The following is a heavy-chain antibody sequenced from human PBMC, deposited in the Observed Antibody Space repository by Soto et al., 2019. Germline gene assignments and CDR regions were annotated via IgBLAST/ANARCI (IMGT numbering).Heavy chain of an antibody. CDR2: ISAYNGNT. Sequence: ASVNVPCKASGYTFTSYGISWVRQAPGQGLEWMGWISAYNGNTNYAQKLQGRVTMTTDTSTSTAYMELRSLRSDDTAVYYCARRWGYDWGGHYYGMAGRGQGTTVTVAS. CDR1: GYTFTSYG. CDR3: ARRWGYDWGGHYYGMAG. V-gene: IGHV1-18*01. J-gene: IGHJ6*02. D-gene: IGHD3-16*01.